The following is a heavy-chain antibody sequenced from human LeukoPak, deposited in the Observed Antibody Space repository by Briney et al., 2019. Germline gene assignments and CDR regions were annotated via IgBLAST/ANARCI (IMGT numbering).Heavy chain of an antibody. Sequence: PGGSLRLACAASGFTFTSYVMSWVRQAPGKGREWVSGISSSGGTTNYAESVKGRFTISRDNSKNTLYLQMNSLRREDTAVYYCAQHDSGSSGPFAAFDIWGQGTMVTVSS. CDR3: AQHDSGSSGPFAAFDI. CDR2: ISSSGGTT. V-gene: IGHV3-23*01. CDR1: GFTFTSYV. J-gene: IGHJ3*02. D-gene: IGHD6-25*01.